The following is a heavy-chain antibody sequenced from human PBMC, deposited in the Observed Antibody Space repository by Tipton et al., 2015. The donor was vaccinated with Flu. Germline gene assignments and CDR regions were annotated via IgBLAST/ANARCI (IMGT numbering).Heavy chain of an antibody. CDR3: ARGGYYDILTGYYMNGMDV. CDR2: IYYSGST. D-gene: IGHD3-9*01. Sequence: TLSLTCTVSGGSISSYYWSWIRQPPGKGLEWIGYIYYSGSTNYNPPLKSRVTISVDTSKNQFSLKLSSVTAADTAVYYCARGGYYDILTGYYMNGMDVWGQGTTVTVSS. J-gene: IGHJ6*02. CDR1: GGSISSYY. V-gene: IGHV4-59*01.